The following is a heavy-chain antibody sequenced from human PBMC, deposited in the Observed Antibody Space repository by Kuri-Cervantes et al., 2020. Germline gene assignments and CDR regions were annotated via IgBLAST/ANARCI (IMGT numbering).Heavy chain of an antibody. CDR3: ARERGDYYYMSLDAFDI. CDR1: GFTFSSYS. V-gene: IGHV3-21*03. J-gene: IGHJ3*02. CDR2: ISSSSNYI. Sequence: GEYLKISCAASGFTFSSYSMNWVRQAPGKGLEWVSSISSSSNYIYYADSVKGRFTIYRDNAKNSLYLQMNGLRDQATAVSYCARERGDYYYMSLDAFDIWGQGTMVTVSS. D-gene: IGHD2-21*02.